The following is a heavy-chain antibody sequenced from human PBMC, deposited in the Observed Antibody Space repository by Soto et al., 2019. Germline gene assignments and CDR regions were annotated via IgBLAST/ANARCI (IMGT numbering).Heavy chain of an antibody. J-gene: IGHJ4*02. Sequence: GGSLRLSCAASGFTFISYGMHWFRQSPVKGLEWVAVISYDGSNKYYADSVKGRFTISRDNSKNTLYLQMNSLRAEDTAVYYCAKDRLAYYYDSSGSGLDYWGQGTLVTVSS. CDR2: ISYDGSNK. CDR1: GFTFISYG. D-gene: IGHD3-22*01. CDR3: AKDRLAYYYDSSGSGLDY. V-gene: IGHV3-30*18.